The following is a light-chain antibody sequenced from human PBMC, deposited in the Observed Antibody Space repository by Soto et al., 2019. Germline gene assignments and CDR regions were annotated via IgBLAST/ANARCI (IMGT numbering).Light chain of an antibody. CDR1: QTLSRN. Sequence: EMVMTQSPATLSVSPGERATLXCRASQTLSRNLAWYQQQPGQAPRLLIFYASTRATGIPARFSGSGSGTDFTLTISSLQSEXXXVXXXXXXXKWPHTFGQGTKLEIK. V-gene: IGKV3-15*01. CDR3: XXXXKWPHT. J-gene: IGKJ2*01. CDR2: YAS.